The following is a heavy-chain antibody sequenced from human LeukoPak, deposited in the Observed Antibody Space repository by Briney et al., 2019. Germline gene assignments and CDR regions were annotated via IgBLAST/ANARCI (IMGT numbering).Heavy chain of an antibody. CDR3: ARNWGRGDAFDI. D-gene: IGHD7-27*01. Sequence: SETLSLTCAVYGGSISSGSYYWSWIRQPAGKELEWIGRIYTSGSTNYNPSLKSRVTISVDTSKNQFSLKLSSVTAADTAVYYCARNWGRGDAFDIWGQGTMVTVSS. J-gene: IGHJ3*02. CDR2: IYTSGST. CDR1: GGSISSGSYY. V-gene: IGHV4-61*02.